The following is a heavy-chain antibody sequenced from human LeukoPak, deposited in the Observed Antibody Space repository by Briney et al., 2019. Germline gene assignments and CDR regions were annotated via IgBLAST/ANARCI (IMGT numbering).Heavy chain of an antibody. CDR3: ARARRDYGDYVPYYYYYMDV. CDR1: GFTFSSYS. D-gene: IGHD4-17*01. J-gene: IGHJ6*03. Sequence: PGGSLRLSCAASGFTFSSYSMNWVRQAPGKGLEWVSYISSSSSTIYYADSVKGRFTISRDNAKNSLHLQMNSLRAEDTAVYYCARARRDYGDYVPYYYYYMDVWGKGTTVTVSS. CDR2: ISSSSSTI. V-gene: IGHV3-48*01.